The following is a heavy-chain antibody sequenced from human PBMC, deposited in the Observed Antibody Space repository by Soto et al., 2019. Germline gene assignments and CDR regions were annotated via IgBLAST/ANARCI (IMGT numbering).Heavy chain of an antibody. Sequence: QVQLQESAPGLVKPSQTLSLTCTVSGGSISSGGYYWCWIRQHPGKALEWIGDIYYRWSTYYNPSLKSRVTISVDTSKNQFSLKLSSVTAADTAVYYCERGLTTVNHYYYYGMDVWGQGTTVTVSS. J-gene: IGHJ6*02. V-gene: IGHV4-31*03. CDR2: IYYRWST. CDR3: ERGLTTVNHYYYYGMDV. D-gene: IGHD4-17*01. CDR1: GGSISSGGYY.